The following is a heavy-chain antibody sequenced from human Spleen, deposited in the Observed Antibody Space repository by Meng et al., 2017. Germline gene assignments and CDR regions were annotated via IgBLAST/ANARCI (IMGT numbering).Heavy chain of an antibody. CDR3: ARVATYYDSRGYMRSYYFDY. D-gene: IGHD3-22*01. Sequence: GESLKISCAASGFTFSDHYMTWIRQAPGKGLEWLSYISSSGSTIYYSDSVKGRFTISRDNAENSLYLQMNSLRADDTAVYYCARVATYYDSRGYMRSYYFDYWGQGTLVTVSS. CDR1: GFTFSDHY. J-gene: IGHJ4*02. CDR2: ISSSGSTI. V-gene: IGHV3-11*01.